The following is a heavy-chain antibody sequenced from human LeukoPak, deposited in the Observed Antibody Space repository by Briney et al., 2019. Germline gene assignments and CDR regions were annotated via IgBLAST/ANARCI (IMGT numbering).Heavy chain of an antibody. V-gene: IGHV6-1*01. CDR1: GDSVSSNNAA. CDR2: TYYRSKWSN. CDR3: AREADYGGKSAEFDF. D-gene: IGHD4-23*01. J-gene: IGHJ4*02. Sequence: SQTPSVTCAISGDSVSSNNAAWTWIRQSPSRGLEWLGRTYYRSKWSNDYAVSVKSRITISPDTSKNQFSLHLSSVTPEDTAVYYCAREADYGGKSAEFDFWGQGTLVTVSS.